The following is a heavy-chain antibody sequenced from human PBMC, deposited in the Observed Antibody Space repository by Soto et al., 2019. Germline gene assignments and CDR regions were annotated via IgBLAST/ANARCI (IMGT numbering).Heavy chain of an antibody. J-gene: IGHJ5*01. D-gene: IGHD6-19*01. CDR1: GGSVSSGSYY. CDR2: MYYSGAT. Sequence: SETLSLTCSVSGGSVSSGSYYWSWIRQPPGRGLEWIGYMYYSGATNYNPSLKSRVTIALDTSKNQFSLYLQMNSLKTEDTAVYYCAYTAVVGTTDFDYWGQGTLVTVSS. V-gene: IGHV4-61*01. CDR3: AYTAVVGTTDFDY.